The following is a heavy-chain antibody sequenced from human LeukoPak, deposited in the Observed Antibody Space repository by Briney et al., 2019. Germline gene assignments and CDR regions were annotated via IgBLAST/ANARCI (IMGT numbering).Heavy chain of an antibody. CDR1: GYTFTAYY. D-gene: IGHD6-19*01. V-gene: IGHV1-8*03. Sequence: ASVKVSCKASGYTFTAYYMHWVRQAPGQGLEWMGWMNPNSGNTGYAQKFQGRVTITRNTSISTAYMELSSLRSEDTAVYYCARAIAVAGTDYYYMDVWGKGTTVTVSS. CDR3: ARAIAVAGTDYYYMDV. J-gene: IGHJ6*03. CDR2: MNPNSGNT.